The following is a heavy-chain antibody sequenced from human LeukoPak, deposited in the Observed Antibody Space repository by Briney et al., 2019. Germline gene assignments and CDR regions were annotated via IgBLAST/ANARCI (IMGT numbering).Heavy chain of an antibody. Sequence: SETLSLTCTVSGGSISSYYWSWIRQPLGKGLEWIGYIYYSGSTNYNPSLKSRVTISVDTSKNQFSLKLSSVTAADTAVYYCARNTPIIVVPAAMPALPNWFDPWGQGTLVTVSS. V-gene: IGHV4-59*01. J-gene: IGHJ5*02. CDR1: GGSISSYY. CDR2: IYYSGST. CDR3: ARNTPIIVVPAAMPALPNWFDP. D-gene: IGHD2-2*01.